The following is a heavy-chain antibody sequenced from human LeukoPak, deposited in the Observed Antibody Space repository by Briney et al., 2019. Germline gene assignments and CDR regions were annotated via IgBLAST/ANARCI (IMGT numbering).Heavy chain of an antibody. CDR3: ARDRHRDYSNPYYFDY. Sequence: PGASVKVSCKASGYTFTSYDISWVRQAPGQGLEWMGGIIPIFGTANYAQKFQGRVTITTDESTSTAYMELSSLRSEDTAVYYCARDRHRDYSNPYYFDYWGQGTLVTVSS. CDR1: GYTFTSYD. V-gene: IGHV1-69*05. D-gene: IGHD4-11*01. J-gene: IGHJ4*02. CDR2: IIPIFGTA.